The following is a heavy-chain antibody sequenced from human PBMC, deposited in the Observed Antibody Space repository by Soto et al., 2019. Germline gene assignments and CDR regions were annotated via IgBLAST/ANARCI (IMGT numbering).Heavy chain of an antibody. V-gene: IGHV4-59*01. CDR1: GGSISSYY. J-gene: IGHJ4*02. Sequence: SETLSLTCTVSGGSISSYYWSWIRQPPGKGLEWIGYIYYSGSTNYNPSLKSRVTISVDTSKNQFSLKLSSMTAADTVVYYCARGRNYDFWSGYYVNFDYWGQGTLVTVSS. CDR3: ARGRNYDFWSGYYVNFDY. D-gene: IGHD3-3*01. CDR2: IYYSGST.